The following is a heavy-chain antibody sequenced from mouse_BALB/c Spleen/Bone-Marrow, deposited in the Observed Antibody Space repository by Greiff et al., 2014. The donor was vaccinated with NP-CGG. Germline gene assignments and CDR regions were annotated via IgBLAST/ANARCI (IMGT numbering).Heavy chain of an antibody. V-gene: IGHV4-1*02. Sequence: VQLQQSGGGLVQPGGSLKLSCAASGFDFSGFWMSWVRQAPGRGLEWIGEINPDSNTINYSPSLKDKFIISRDNAKNTLYLQMSKVGSEDTALYYCARLGYYGSFAYWGQGTLVTVSA. D-gene: IGHD1-2*01. CDR2: INPDSNTI. CDR3: ARLGYYGSFAY. CDR1: GFDFSGFW. J-gene: IGHJ3*01.